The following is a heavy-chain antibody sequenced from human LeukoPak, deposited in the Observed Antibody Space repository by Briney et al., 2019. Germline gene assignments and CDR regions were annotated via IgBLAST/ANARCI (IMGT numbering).Heavy chain of an antibody. V-gene: IGHV4-39*01. Sequence: SETLSLTCTVSGGSISSSSYHWGWIRQPPGKGLVWIGNIYYSGSTYYNPSLESRVTISVDTSKNQFSLKLSSVTAADTAVYYCARQGRRATYYYYGMDVWGQGTTVTVSS. CDR3: ARQGRRATYYYYGMDV. J-gene: IGHJ6*02. CDR1: GGSISSSSYH. D-gene: IGHD3-10*01. CDR2: IYYSGST.